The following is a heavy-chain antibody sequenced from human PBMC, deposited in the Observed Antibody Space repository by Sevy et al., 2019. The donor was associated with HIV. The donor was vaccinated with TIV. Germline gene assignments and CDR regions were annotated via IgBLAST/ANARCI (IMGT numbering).Heavy chain of an antibody. V-gene: IGHV1-2*06. CDR2: INPNSGGT. CDR3: ASLPSTGGFDV. CDR1: GYTFTDYY. D-gene: IGHD6-25*01. Sequence: ASVKVSCKASGYTFTDYYMYWVRQAPGQGLEWMGRINPNSGGTNFAQKFQGRVTMTRDTSISTAYMELSSLRSDDTAVYYCASLPSTGGFDVWGQGTMVTVSS. J-gene: IGHJ3*01.